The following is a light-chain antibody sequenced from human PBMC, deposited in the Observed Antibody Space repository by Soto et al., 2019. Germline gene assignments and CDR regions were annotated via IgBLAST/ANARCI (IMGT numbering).Light chain of an antibody. CDR3: LQHNSYPPWT. CDR2: AAS. CDR1: QGIRKD. Sequence: DIQMTQSPSSLSASVGDRVTITCRASQGIRKDLGWYQQKPGKAPKRLIYAASSLQSGVPSRFSGSGSGTEFTLTISSLQPEDFATYSCLQHNSYPPWTFGQGTKLEIK. V-gene: IGKV1-17*01. J-gene: IGKJ2*02.